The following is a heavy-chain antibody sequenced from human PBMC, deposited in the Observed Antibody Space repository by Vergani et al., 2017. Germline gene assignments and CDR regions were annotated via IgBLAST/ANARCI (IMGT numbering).Heavy chain of an antibody. V-gene: IGHV3-7*03. D-gene: IGHD3-10*01. CDR2: IKQDGSEK. Sequence: EVQLVESGGGLVQPGGSLRLSCAASGFTFSSYWMSWVRQAPGKGLEWVANIKQDGSEKYYVDSVKGRFTISRDNAKNSLYLQMNSLRAEDTAVYYCARVWYAHPINYYGSGSRNYFDYWGQGTLVTVSS. CDR1: GFTFSSYW. J-gene: IGHJ4*02. CDR3: ARVWYAHPINYYGSGSRNYFDY.